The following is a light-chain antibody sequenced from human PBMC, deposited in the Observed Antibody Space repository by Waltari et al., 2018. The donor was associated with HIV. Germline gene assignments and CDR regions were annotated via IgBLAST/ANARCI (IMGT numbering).Light chain of an antibody. CDR3: YSTDRSGNYRV. CDR2: EDN. CDR1: AFPNKY. V-gene: IGLV3-10*01. Sequence: YELTQPPSVSVSQGQTARITCSRDAFPNKYANWYQLKSGQAPVLGIYEDNKRPSGIPERFSGSSSGTMATLTISGAQAEDEADYYCYSTDRSGNYRVFGAGTKLTVL. J-gene: IGLJ7*01.